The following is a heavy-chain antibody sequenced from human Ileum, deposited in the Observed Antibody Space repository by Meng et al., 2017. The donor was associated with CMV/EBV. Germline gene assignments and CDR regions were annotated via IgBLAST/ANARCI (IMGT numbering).Heavy chain of an antibody. CDR1: GASISSGDYY. CDR3: ARFRIAALGNLFDP. D-gene: IGHD6-13*01. J-gene: IGHJ5*02. V-gene: IGHV4-30-4*08. Sequence: VPRQVSGPGLVKPSQTLSLTCTVSGASISSGDYYWSWIRQPPGKGLEWIGYIFFSGNTYYNPSLNNRVIISIDTPRNQFSLKVDSVTAADTAVYYCARFRIAALGNLFDPWGHGTLVTVSS. CDR2: IFFSGNT.